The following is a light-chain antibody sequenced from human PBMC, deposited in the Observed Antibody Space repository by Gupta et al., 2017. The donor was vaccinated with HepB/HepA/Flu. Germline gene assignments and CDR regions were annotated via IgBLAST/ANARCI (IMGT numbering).Light chain of an antibody. V-gene: IGLV1-44*01. CDR3: ASWDFTLRGAV. CDR2: SND. CDR1: SSNVGNHV. Sequence: QSVLTQPPSVSGTPGQKVAISCSGGSSNVGNHVVNWYQQDPGTSPKLLIYSNDQRPSGVPGRFSGSKSGTSASLAISGLQSEDEAVYYCASWDFTLRGAVIGGGTSLTVL. J-gene: IGLJ2*01.